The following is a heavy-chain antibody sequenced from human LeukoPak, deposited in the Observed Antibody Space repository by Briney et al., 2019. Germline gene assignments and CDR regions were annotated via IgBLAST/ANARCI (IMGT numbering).Heavy chain of an antibody. CDR3: AKDMDKWELFNWFDP. V-gene: IGHV3-74*01. D-gene: IGHD1-26*01. CDR2: INDHGTVT. CDR1: GFTFSSYR. Sequence: GGSLRLSCAASGFTFSSYRMHWVRQAPGMGLVWVSRINDHGTVTNYADSVAGRFTISRDNAKNTLYLQMNSLRAEDTAVYYCAKDMDKWELFNWFDPWGQGTLVTVSS. J-gene: IGHJ5*02.